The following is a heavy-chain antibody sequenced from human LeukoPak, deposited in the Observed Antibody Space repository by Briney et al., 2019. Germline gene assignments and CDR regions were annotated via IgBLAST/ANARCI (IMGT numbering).Heavy chain of an antibody. CDR2: IYPGDSDT. V-gene: IGHV5-51*01. D-gene: IGHD2-2*01. CDR1: GYSFTSYW. J-gene: IGHJ6*02. Sequence: GESLKISCKGSGYSFTSYWIGWVRQMPGKGLEWMGIIYPGDSDTRYSPSFQGQVTISADKSISTAYLQWSSLKASDTAMYYCAREAAVVPAAREYYYYGMDVWGQGTTVTVSS. CDR3: AREAAVVPAAREYYYYGMDV.